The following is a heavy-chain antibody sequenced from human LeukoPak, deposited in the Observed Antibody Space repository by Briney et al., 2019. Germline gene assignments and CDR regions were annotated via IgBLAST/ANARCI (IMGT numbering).Heavy chain of an antibody. CDR1: GDSVSSNSAA. D-gene: IGHD2-2*01. CDR2: TYYRSKWYN. V-gene: IGHV6-1*01. J-gene: IGHJ4*02. CDR3: ARDLAYCSSTSCLSANLDY. Sequence: SQTLSLTCAISGDSVSSNSAAWNWIRQSPSRGLEWLGRTYYRSKWYNDYAVSVKSRITINPDTSKNQFSLQLNSVTPEDTAVYYCARDLAYCSSTSCLSANLDYWGQGTLVTASS.